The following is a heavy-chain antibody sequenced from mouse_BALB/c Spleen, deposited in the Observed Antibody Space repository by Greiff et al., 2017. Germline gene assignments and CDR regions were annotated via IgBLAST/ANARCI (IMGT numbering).Heavy chain of an antibody. D-gene: IGHD2-3*01. CDR1: GDSITSGY. Sequence: VQRVESGPSLVKPSQTLSLTCSVTGDSITSGYWNWIRKFPGNKLEYMGYISYSGSTYYNPSLKSRISITRDTSKNQYYLQLNSVTTEDTATYYCARSSYDGYPWFAYWGQGTLVTVSA. CDR2: ISYSGST. CDR3: ARSSYDGYPWFAY. V-gene: IGHV3-8*02. J-gene: IGHJ3*01.